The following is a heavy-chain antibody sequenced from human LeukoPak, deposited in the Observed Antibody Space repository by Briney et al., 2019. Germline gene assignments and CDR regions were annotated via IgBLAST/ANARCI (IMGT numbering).Heavy chain of an antibody. CDR3: AKDQDGGGY. J-gene: IGHJ4*02. CDR1: GFTFSSYA. Sequence: GRSLRLSCAASGFTFSSYAMHWGRQAPGKGLEWVAVISYDGSNKYYADSVKGRFTISRDNSKNTLYLQMNSLRAEDTAVYYCAKDQDGGGYWGQGTLVTVSS. CDR2: ISYDGSNK. V-gene: IGHV3-30*04. D-gene: IGHD3-10*01.